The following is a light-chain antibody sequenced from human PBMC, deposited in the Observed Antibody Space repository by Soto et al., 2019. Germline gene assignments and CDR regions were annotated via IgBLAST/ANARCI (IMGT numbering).Light chain of an antibody. V-gene: IGLV4-69*01. Sequence: QLVLTQSPAASASLGASVKLTCTLSSGHISYAIAWHQLQPEKGPRYLMKLNSDGSHSKGDGIPDRFSGSSSGAERYLTISSLQSEDEAIYYCQTWGTGIHVFGGGTQLTVL. CDR3: QTWGTGIHV. CDR1: SGHISYA. J-gene: IGLJ3*02. CDR2: LNSDGSH.